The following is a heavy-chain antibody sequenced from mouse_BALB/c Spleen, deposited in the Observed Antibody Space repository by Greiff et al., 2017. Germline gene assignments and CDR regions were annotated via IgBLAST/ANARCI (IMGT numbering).Heavy chain of an antibody. CDR3: AREGDSAGGFAY. Sequence: EVQLQQSGAELVKPGASVKLSCTASGFNIKDTYMHWVKQRPEQGLEWIGRIDPANGNTKYDPKFQGKATITADTSSNTAYLQLSSLTSEDTAVYYWAREGDSAGGFAYWGQGTLVTVSA. CDR2: IDPANGNT. CDR1: GFNIKDTY. D-gene: IGHD3-2*01. V-gene: IGHV14-3*02. J-gene: IGHJ3*01.